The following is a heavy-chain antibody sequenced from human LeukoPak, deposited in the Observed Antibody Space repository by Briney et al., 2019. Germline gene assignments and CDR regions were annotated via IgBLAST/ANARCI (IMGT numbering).Heavy chain of an antibody. CDR3: AKAISGGLAVTADWFRP. D-gene: IGHD6-19*01. CDR1: GFAFSVYA. V-gene: IGHV3-23*01. J-gene: IGHJ5*02. CDR2: INANSIST. Sequence: PGGSLRLSCAASGFAFSVYAMNWLRQPPGKGLEWVSTINANSISTSYAASVRGRFTISRDNAKDTLYLQLNTLRADDTATYYCAKAISGGLAVTADWFRPWGQGTLVVVSS.